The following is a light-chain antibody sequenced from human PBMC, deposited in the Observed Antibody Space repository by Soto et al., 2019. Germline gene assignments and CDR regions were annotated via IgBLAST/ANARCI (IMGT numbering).Light chain of an antibody. CDR3: SSYAGSYTLV. CDR1: SNDVGGYNF. CDR2: DVS. V-gene: IGLV2-11*01. Sequence: QSALTQPRSVAGSPGQSVTISCTGTSNDVGGYNFVSWYQQHPGKVPKLFIYDVSRRPSGVQDRFSGSKSGNPSSLTISGFQAEDEADYYCSSYAGSYTLVFGGGTKLTVL. J-gene: IGLJ2*01.